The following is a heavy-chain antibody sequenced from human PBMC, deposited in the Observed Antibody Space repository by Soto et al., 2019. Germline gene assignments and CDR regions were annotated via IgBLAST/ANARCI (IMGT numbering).Heavy chain of an antibody. D-gene: IGHD6-13*01. V-gene: IGHV1-69*13. Sequence: ASVKVSCKASGGTFSSYAISWVLQAPGQGLEWMGGIIPIFGTANYAQKFQGRVTITADESTSTAYMELSSLRSEDTAVYYCARGKRSSSSWYRRPFDYWGQGTLVTVSS. CDR2: IIPIFGTA. CDR1: GGTFSSYA. J-gene: IGHJ4*02. CDR3: ARGKRSSSSWYRRPFDY.